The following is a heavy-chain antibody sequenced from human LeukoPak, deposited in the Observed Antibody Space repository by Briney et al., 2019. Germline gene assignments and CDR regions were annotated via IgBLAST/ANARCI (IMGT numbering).Heavy chain of an antibody. CDR2: ISYDGSNK. CDR3: AKDGVIPF. Sequence: GRSLRLSCAASGFTFSSYAMHWVRQAPGKGLEWVAVISYDGSNKYYADSVKGRFTISRDNAKNSLYLQMDSLRAEDTAVYYCAKDGVIPFWGQGTLVIVSS. D-gene: IGHD2-21*01. CDR1: GFTFSSYA. J-gene: IGHJ4*02. V-gene: IGHV3-30-3*01.